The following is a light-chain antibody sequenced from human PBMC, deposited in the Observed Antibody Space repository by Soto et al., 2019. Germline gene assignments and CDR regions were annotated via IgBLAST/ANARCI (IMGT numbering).Light chain of an antibody. CDR2: AAS. Sequence: DIQMTQSPSSLSASVGDRVTISCRTSQSISSYLNWYQQKPGKAPKLLIYAASSLQSGVPSRFSGSGSGTDFTLTINRLQPEDFATYYCQQSYTTPPTFGQGTRLEIK. J-gene: IGKJ5*01. CDR3: QQSYTTPPT. V-gene: IGKV1-39*01. CDR1: QSISSY.